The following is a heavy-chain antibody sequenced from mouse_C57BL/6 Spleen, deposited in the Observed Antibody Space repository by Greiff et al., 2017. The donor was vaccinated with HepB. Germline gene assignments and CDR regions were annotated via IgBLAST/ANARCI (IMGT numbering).Heavy chain of an antibody. CDR3: ARNCDDYDYAMDY. CDR2: IWTGGGT. D-gene: IGHD2-4*01. V-gene: IGHV2-9-1*01. J-gene: IGHJ4*01. CDR1: GFSFTSYA. Sequence: QVQLKESGPGLVAPSQSLSITCTISGFSFTSYAISWVRQPPGKGLEWLGVIWTGGGTNYNSALKSRLSISKDNSKSQVFLKMNSLQTDDTARYYCARNCDDYDYAMDYWGQGTSVTVSS.